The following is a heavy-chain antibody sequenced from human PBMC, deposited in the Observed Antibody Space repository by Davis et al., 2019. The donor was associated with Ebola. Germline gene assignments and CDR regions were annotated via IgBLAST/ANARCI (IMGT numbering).Heavy chain of an antibody. CDR2: IYSGGST. D-gene: IGHD5-12*01. CDR3: AKGMHGGYVPCVLDY. Sequence: GESLKISCAASGFTVSSNYMSWVRQAPGKGLEWVSVIYSGGSTYYADSVKGRFTISRDNAKNTLYLQMNSLRAEDTAVYYCAKGMHGGYVPCVLDYWGQGTQVTVSS. J-gene: IGHJ4*02. CDR1: GFTVSSNY. V-gene: IGHV3-53*01.